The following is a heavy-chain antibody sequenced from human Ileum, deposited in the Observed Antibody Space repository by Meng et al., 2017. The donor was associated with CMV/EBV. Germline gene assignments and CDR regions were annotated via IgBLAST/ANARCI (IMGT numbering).Heavy chain of an antibody. CDR1: GDSGSNNDVA. V-gene: IGHV6-1*01. J-gene: IGHJ4*02. CDR3: ARGAARSLDF. Sequence: AVYGDSGSNNDVAWNWIRQSPSRGLEWLGRIYYRSRWFNEYAPSVKSRITFYADTSKNQYSVQLNSVTPEDTAVYYCARGAARSLDFWGQGTLVTVSS. CDR2: IYYRSRWFN. D-gene: IGHD6-25*01.